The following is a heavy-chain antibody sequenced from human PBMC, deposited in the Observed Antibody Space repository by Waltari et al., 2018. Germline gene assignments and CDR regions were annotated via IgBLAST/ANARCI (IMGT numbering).Heavy chain of an antibody. CDR2: IKSKSDGGTT. Sequence: EVQLVESGGGLVKPGGSLRLSCAASGFSFNNTWLSWVRQAPGKGLEWVGRIKSKSDGGTTDYSAPVKGRVTISRDDSKTTLYLQMNSLKTEDTAVYFCTALKSWGQGALVIVSS. V-gene: IGHV3-15*01. CDR3: TALKS. CDR1: GFSFNNTW. J-gene: IGHJ5*02.